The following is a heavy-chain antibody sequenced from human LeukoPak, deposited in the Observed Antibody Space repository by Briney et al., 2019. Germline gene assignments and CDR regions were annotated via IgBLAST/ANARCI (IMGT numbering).Heavy chain of an antibody. Sequence: ASVKVSCKASGGTFSSYAISWVRQAPGQGLEWMGGIIPIFGTANYAQKFQGRVTITADESTSTAYMELSSLRSEDTAVYYCARGPLIVGATHFDYWGQGTLVTVSS. CDR3: ARGPLIVGATHFDY. J-gene: IGHJ4*02. CDR2: IIPIFGTA. V-gene: IGHV1-69*13. D-gene: IGHD1-26*01. CDR1: GGTFSSYA.